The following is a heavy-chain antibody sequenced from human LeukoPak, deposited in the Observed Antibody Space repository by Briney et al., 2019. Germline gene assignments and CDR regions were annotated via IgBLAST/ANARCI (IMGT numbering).Heavy chain of an antibody. CDR3: ARSSGIVGATKAFDY. V-gene: IGHV4-39*07. D-gene: IGHD1-26*01. J-gene: IGHJ4*02. Sequence: PSETLSLTCTVSGGSISSSSYYWGWIRQPPGKGLEWIGSIYYSGSTYYNPSLKSRVTISVDTSKNQFSLKLSSVTAADTAVYYCARSSGIVGATKAFDYWGQGTLVTVSS. CDR2: IYYSGST. CDR1: GGSISSSSYY.